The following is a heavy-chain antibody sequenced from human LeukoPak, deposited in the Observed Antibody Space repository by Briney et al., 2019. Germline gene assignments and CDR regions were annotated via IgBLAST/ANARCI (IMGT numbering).Heavy chain of an antibody. Sequence: ASVKVSRKASGYTFTDYYMHWVRQAPGQGLEWMGWINPNSGATNYAQKFQGRVTMTRDTSISTAYMELSRLRSDDTAVYYCAKATSLVVPAADHYYYGLDFWGQGTTVTVSS. CDR1: GYTFTDYY. CDR3: AKATSLVVPAADHYYYGLDF. D-gene: IGHD2-2*01. V-gene: IGHV1-2*02. CDR2: INPNSGAT. J-gene: IGHJ6*02.